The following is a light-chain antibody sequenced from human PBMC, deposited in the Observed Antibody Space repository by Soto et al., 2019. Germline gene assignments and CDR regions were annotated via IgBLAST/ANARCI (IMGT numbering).Light chain of an antibody. V-gene: IGLV1-51*01. CDR2: DNN. Sequence: QSVLTQPPSVSAAPGQKVSISCSRSSSNIGSNYVSWYQQVPGTAPKLLIYDNNKRSSGIPDRFSGSQSGTSATLGITGLQTGDEADYYCGAWDSSLSDVVFGGGTKLTVL. J-gene: IGLJ2*01. CDR3: GAWDSSLSDVV. CDR1: SSNIGSNY.